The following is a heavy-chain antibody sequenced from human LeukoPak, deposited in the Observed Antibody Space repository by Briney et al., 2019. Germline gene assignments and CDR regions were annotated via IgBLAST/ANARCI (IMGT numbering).Heavy chain of an antibody. CDR3: ARHGSGRPFDAFDI. CDR2: IYYSGST. J-gene: IGHJ3*02. Sequence: PSETLSLTCTVSGGSISSYYWSWIRQPPGKGLEWIGYIYYSGSTNYNPSLKSRVTISVDTSKNQFSLKLSSVTAADTAVYYCARHGSGRPFDAFDIWGQGTMVTVSS. D-gene: IGHD2-15*01. CDR1: GGSISSYY. V-gene: IGHV4-59*08.